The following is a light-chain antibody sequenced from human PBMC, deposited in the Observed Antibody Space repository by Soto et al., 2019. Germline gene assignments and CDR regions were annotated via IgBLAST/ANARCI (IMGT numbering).Light chain of an antibody. CDR3: AAWDDSLNALYV. J-gene: IGLJ1*01. CDR2: SDT. V-gene: IGLV1-44*01. CDR1: SSNIGSNT. Sequence: QSVLTQPPSASGTPGQRVTISCSGSSSNIGSNTVNWYQQLPGTAPKLLIYSDTQRPSGVPDRFSGSKSGTSASLAISGLQSEDEADYYCAAWDDSLNALYVFVTGTKLTVL.